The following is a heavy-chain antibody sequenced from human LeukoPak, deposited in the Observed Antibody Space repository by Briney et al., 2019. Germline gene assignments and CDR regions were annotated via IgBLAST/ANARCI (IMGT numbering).Heavy chain of an antibody. CDR2: INPNSGGT. D-gene: IGHD3-22*01. CDR3: ASEYYYDSSGYHR. J-gene: IGHJ5*02. V-gene: IGHV1-2*02. CDR1: GYTFTGYY. Sequence: ASVKVSCKASGYTFTGYYMHWVRQAPGQGLEWMGWINPNSGGTNYAQKFQGRVTITRDTSISTAYMELSRLRSDDTAVYYCASEYYYDSSGYHRWGQGTLVTVSS.